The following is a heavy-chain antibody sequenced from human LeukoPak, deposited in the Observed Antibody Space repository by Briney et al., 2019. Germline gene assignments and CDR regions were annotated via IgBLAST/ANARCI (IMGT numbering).Heavy chain of an antibody. J-gene: IGHJ5*02. CDR3: ARFSRNYYYDT. CDR2: IYYSGST. D-gene: IGHD3-22*01. V-gene: IGHV4-39*07. CDR1: GGSISTGNYY. Sequence: PSETLSLTCTVSGGSISTGNYYWGWIRQPPGKGLEWIGSIYYSGSTYYNPSLKSRVTISVDTSKNQFSLKLSSVTAADTAVYYCARFSRNYYYDTWGQGTLVTVSS.